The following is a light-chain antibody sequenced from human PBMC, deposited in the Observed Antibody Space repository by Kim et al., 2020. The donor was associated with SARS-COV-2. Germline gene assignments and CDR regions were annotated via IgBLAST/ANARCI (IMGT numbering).Light chain of an antibody. CDR1: QSVSSSY. J-gene: IGKJ2*01. V-gene: IGKV3-20*01. CDR2: GAS. Sequence: SPGERATLSAMASQSVSSSYLAWYQQKPGQAPRLLIYGASSRATGIPDRFSGSGSGTDFTLTISRLEPEEFAMYYCQQYGSSPPYTFGQGTKLEI. CDR3: QQYGSSPPYT.